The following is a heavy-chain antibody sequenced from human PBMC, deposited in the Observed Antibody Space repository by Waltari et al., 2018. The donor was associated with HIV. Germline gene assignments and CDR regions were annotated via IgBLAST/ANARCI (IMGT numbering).Heavy chain of an antibody. V-gene: IGHV3-48*03. CDR1: GLILSNYE. CDR2: ISVSVAGT. J-gene: IGHJ3*02. D-gene: IGHD3-22*01. Sequence: EMQLVASGGALRKLGGSLRHSCAVSGLILSNYEMNWVRQAPGKGLEWVSWISVSVAGTHYADSVKGRFTISRDNGKNSMYLQMSSLRVEDTAVYYCAIIGYYGFDIWGQGTMVTVSS. CDR3: AIIGYYGFDI.